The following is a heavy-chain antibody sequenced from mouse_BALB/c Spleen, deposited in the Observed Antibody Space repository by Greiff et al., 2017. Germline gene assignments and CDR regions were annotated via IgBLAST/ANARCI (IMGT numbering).Heavy chain of an antibody. V-gene: IGHV2-9*02. Sequence: VQLQQSGPGLVAPSQSLSITCTVSGFSLTSYGVHWVRQPPGKGLEWLGVIWAGGSTNYNSALMSRLSISKDNSKSQVFLKMNSLQTDDTAMYYCARESMITEGFAYWGQGTLVTVSA. D-gene: IGHD2-4*01. CDR3: ARESMITEGFAY. J-gene: IGHJ3*01. CDR2: IWAGGST. CDR1: GFSLTSYG.